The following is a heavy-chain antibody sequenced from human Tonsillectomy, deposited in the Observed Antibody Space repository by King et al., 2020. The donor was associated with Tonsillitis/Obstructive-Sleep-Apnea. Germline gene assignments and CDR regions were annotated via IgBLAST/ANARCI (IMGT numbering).Heavy chain of an antibody. D-gene: IGHD6-13*01. CDR2: ISWYSGSI. CDR3: AKGAAGGTEYYFDY. CDR1: GFNFDDYA. Sequence: VQLVESGGGLVQPGRSLRLSCAASGFNFDDYAMHWVRQAPGKGLEWVSGISWYSGSIGYADSVKGRFTISRDNAKNSLYLQMNSLRVEDTALYYCAKGAAGGTEYYFDYWGQGTLVTVSS. V-gene: IGHV3-9*01. J-gene: IGHJ4*02.